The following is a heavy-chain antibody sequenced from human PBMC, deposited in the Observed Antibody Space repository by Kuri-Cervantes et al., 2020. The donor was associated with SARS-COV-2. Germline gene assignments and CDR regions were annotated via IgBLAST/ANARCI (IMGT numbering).Heavy chain of an antibody. CDR2: ISSSSSTI. V-gene: IGHV3-48*01. D-gene: IGHD5-18*01. J-gene: IGHJ3*02. CDR3: ARGYSYGYAVLDAFDI. CDR1: GFTFSNAW. Sequence: ETLSLTCAASGFTFSNAWMSWVRQAPGKGLEWVSYISSSSSTIYYADSVKGRFTISRDNAKNSLYLQMNSLRAEDTAVYYCARGYSYGYAVLDAFDIWGQGTMVTVSS.